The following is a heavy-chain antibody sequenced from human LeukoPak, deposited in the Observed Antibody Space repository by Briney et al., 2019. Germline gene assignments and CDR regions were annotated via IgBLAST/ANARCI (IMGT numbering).Heavy chain of an antibody. CDR3: ARDTVAPYYDFWSGPDDAFDI. J-gene: IGHJ3*02. D-gene: IGHD3-3*01. V-gene: IGHV1-18*01. CDR1: GYTFTCYG. Sequence: GSVKVSCKASGYTFTCYGISWVRQAPGQGLEWMGWISAYNGNTNYAQKLQGRVTMTTDTSTSTAYMELRSLRSDDTGVYYCARDTVAPYYDFWSGPDDAFDIWGQGTMVTVSS. CDR2: ISAYNGNT.